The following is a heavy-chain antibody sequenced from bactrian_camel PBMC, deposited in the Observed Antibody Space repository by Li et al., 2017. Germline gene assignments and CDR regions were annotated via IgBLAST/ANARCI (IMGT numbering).Heavy chain of an antibody. Sequence: VESGGGLVQPGGSLRLSCAASGFTFSPYWMDWVRQAPGKGLEWVSLISGDSGRTYYADSVKGRFTISRDNAKNTVYLQMNSLKPGDTAVYYCVRDAGTPYGYNYWGQGTQVTVS. D-gene: IGHD6*01. J-gene: IGHJ4*01. CDR2: ISGDSGRT. CDR3: VRDAGTPYGYNY. V-gene: IGHV3S25*01. CDR1: GFTFSPYW.